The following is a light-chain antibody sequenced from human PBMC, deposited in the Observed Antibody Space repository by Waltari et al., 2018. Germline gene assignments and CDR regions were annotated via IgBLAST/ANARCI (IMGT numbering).Light chain of an antibody. J-gene: IGKJ4*01. CDR1: QGAGSN. CDR3: QLLTNRPPGLT. V-gene: IGKV3-11*01. Sequence: EVVLTQSPATLSLTPGETATLSCRATQGAGSNLAWYQQKPGQPPRLLIYDAVIRATGIPARFSCSESGSDFTLTISSLEPEDFAVYYCQLLTNRPPGLTFGGGTKVQIK. CDR2: DAV.